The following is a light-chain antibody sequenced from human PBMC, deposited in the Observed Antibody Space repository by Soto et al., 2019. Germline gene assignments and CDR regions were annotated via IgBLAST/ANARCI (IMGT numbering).Light chain of an antibody. Sequence: EIVLTQSPGTLSLSPGERATLFCRASQRVATSQLAGYQQKPGQAPRLLIGASSRATGVPDRFIASGSGTVFTLTSSRPAPEDLAVYYCQKFASAPRTLGRGTTVSIK. J-gene: IGKJ1*01. CDR2: GAS. V-gene: IGKV3-20*01. CDR1: QRVATSQ. CDR3: QKFASAPRT.